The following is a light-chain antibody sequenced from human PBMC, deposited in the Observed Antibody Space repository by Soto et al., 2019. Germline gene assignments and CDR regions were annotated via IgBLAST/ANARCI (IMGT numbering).Light chain of an antibody. CDR2: EGS. J-gene: IGLJ2*01. CDR1: SSDVGSYNL. CDR3: CSYAGSSSVV. Sequence: QSALTQPASVSGSPGQSITISFTGNSSDVGSYNLVSWYQQHPGKAPKLMIYEGSKRPSGVSNRFSGSKSGNTASLTISGLQAEDEADYYCCSYAGSSSVVFGGGTKLTVL. V-gene: IGLV2-23*01.